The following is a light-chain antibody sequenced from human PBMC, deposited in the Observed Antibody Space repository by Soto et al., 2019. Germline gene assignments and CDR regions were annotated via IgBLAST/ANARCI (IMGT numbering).Light chain of an antibody. CDR2: GNN. CDR3: QSYDSSLSGWV. J-gene: IGLJ3*02. Sequence: QCVLTQAPSGSGAPGQKVTISCTRSSSNIGAAYDVHWYQHLPGTAPKLLIYGNNNRPSGVPDRFSGSKSVTSASLAITGLQAEDEADYYCQSYDSSLSGWVFGGGTKLTVL. CDR1: SSNIGAAYD. V-gene: IGLV1-40*01.